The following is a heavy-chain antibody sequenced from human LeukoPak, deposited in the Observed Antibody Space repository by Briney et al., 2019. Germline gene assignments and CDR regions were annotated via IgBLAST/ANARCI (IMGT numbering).Heavy chain of an antibody. J-gene: IGHJ4*02. CDR3: ARSVFWTN. Sequence: GGSLRLSCAASGFTFSSYSMNWVRQAPGKGLEWVSSISSSSRYIYYADSVKGRFTISRDNAKNSLYLQMNSLRAEDTAVYYCARSVFWTNWGQGTLVTVSS. D-gene: IGHD3/OR15-3a*01. V-gene: IGHV3-21*01. CDR1: GFTFSSYS. CDR2: ISSSSRYI.